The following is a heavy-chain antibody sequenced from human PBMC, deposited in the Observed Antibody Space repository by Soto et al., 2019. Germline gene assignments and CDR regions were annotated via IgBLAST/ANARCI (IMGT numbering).Heavy chain of an antibody. J-gene: IGHJ6*02. CDR2: ISYDGSNK. CDR3: ARGPTSPYYSYGMDV. CDR1: GFTFSSYA. V-gene: IGHV3-30-3*01. Sequence: QVQLVESGGGVVQPGRSLRLSCAASGFTFSSYAMHWVRQAPGKGLEWVAVISYDGSNKYYADSVKGRFTISRDNSKNTLYLQMNSLRAEDTAVYYCARGPTSPYYSYGMDVWGQGTTVTVSS.